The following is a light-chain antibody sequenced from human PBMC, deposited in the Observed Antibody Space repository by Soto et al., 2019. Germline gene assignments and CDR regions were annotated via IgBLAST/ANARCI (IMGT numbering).Light chain of an antibody. CDR1: SSDVGGYNY. J-gene: IGLJ1*01. V-gene: IGLV2-11*01. CDR2: DVN. Sequence: QSALTQPRSVSGSPGQSVTISCTGTSSDVGGYNYVSWYQQHPGKAPKLIIYDVNKRPSGVLDPFSGSKSGNTASLTISGLQAEDEADYYCCSYAGRYIYVFGTGTKLTVL. CDR3: CSYAGRYIYV.